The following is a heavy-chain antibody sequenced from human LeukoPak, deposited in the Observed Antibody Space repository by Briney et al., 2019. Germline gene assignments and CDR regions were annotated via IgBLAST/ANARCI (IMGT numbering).Heavy chain of an antibody. D-gene: IGHD2-8*01. V-gene: IGHV3-7*01. CDR1: RFTFGSSW. CDR2: IKEDGSEK. CDR3: ARVVRGMVMPQNAFDI. J-gene: IGHJ3*02. Sequence: GGSLRLSCAASRFTFGSSWMSWVRQAPGKGLEWVANIKEDGSEKYYVDSVKGRFTISRDNAKNSLYLQMNSLRDEDTAVYYCARVVRGMVMPQNAFDIWGQGTMVTVSS.